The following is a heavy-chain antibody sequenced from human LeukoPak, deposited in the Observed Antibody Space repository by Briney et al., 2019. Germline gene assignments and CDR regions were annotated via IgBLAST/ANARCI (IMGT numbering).Heavy chain of an antibody. V-gene: IGHV3-9*01. CDR2: ISWNSGSI. Sequence: GGSLRLSCAASGFTFDDYAMHWVRQAPGKGLEWVSGISWNSGSIGYADSVKGRFTISRDNPKNSLYLQMNSLRAEDTALYYCAKDIIAAAGLSFDYWGQGTLVTVSS. D-gene: IGHD6-13*01. CDR3: AKDIIAAAGLSFDY. CDR1: GFTFDDYA. J-gene: IGHJ4*02.